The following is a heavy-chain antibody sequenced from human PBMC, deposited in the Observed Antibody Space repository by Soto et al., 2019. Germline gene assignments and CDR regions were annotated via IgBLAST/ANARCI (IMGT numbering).Heavy chain of an antibody. D-gene: IGHD6-6*01. CDR1: SGSISSSNW. CDR3: ARSGEIAAREHDAFDI. V-gene: IGHV4-4*02. J-gene: IGHJ3*02. Sequence: SETLSLTCAVSSGSISSSNWWSWVRQPPGKGLEWIGEIYHSGSTNYNPSLKSRVTISVDKSKNQFSPKLSSVTAADTAVYYCARSGEIAAREHDAFDIWGQGTMVTVSS. CDR2: IYHSGST.